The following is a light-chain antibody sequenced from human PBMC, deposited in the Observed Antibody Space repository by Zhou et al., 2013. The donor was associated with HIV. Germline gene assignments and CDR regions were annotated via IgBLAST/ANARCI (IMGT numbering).Light chain of an antibody. CDR1: QSVSSSY. V-gene: IGKV3-20*01. CDR3: QQYGRPPRT. Sequence: EIVLTQSPGTLSLSPGERATLSCRASQSVSSSYLAWYQQKPGQAPRLLIYGASSRATGIPDRFSGSGSGTDFTLTISGLEPEDFAVYYCQQYGRPPRTFGQGTKAGDQT. CDR2: GAS. J-gene: IGKJ2*01.